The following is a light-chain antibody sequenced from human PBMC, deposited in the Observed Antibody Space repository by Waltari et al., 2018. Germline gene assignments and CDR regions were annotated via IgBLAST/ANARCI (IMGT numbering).Light chain of an antibody. V-gene: IGKV3-11*01. Sequence: EIVLTQSPATLSLSPGERATLSCRASQSVSSSLAWYQQKPGQAPRLRSYDASKRATGIPARFSGSGSGTDFTLTIGGLEPEDFAVYYCQQRSDWPFTFGQGTKLEI. CDR3: QQRSDWPFT. J-gene: IGKJ2*01. CDR1: QSVSSS. CDR2: DAS.